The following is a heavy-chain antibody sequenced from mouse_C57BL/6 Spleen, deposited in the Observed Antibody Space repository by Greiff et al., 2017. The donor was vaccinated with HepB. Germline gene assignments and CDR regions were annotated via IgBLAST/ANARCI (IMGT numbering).Heavy chain of an antibody. J-gene: IGHJ1*03. V-gene: IGHV1-82*01. CDR2: IYPGDGDT. CDR3: AREVYYAPYWYFDV. D-gene: IGHD2-1*01. Sequence: VQLQQSGPELVKPGASVKISCKASGYAFSSSWMNWVKQRPGKGLEWIGRIYPGDGDTNYNGKFKGKATLTADKSSSTAYMQLSSLTSEDSAVYFWAREVYYAPYWYFDVWGTGTTVTVSS. CDR1: GYAFSSSW.